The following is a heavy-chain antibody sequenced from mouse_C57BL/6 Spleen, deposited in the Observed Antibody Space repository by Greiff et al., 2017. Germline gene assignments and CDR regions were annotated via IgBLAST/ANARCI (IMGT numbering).Heavy chain of an antibody. J-gene: IGHJ2*01. CDR3: TGGNSYFDY. CDR2: IRLKSDNYAT. Sequence: EVKVVESGGGLVQPGGSLKLSCVASGFTFSNYWMNWVRQSPEKGLEWVAQIRLKSDNYATHYAESVKGRFTISRDDSKSSVYLQMNILRAEDTGIYYCTGGNSYFDYWGQGTTLTVSS. V-gene: IGHV6-3*01. D-gene: IGHD2-1*01. CDR1: GFTFSNYW.